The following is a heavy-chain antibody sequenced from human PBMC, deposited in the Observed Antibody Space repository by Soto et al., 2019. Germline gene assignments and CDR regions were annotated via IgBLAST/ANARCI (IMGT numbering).Heavy chain of an antibody. CDR1: GGSVSSGSYY. D-gene: IGHD3-22*01. CDR3: ARRYYDSSRYYGAH. Sequence: SETLSLTCTVSGGSVSSGSYYWSWIRQPPGKGLEWIGYIYYSGSTNYNPSLKSRVTISVDTSKNQFSLKLSSVTAADTAVYYCARRYYDSSRYYGAHWGQGTLVTVSS. CDR2: IYYSGST. V-gene: IGHV4-61*01. J-gene: IGHJ4*02.